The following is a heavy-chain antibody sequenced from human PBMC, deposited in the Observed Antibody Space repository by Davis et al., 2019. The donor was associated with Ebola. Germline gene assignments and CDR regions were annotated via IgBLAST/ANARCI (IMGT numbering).Heavy chain of an antibody. J-gene: IGHJ4*02. CDR3: AKDRGWLAHDY. V-gene: IGHV3-30*04. Sequence: GGSLRLSCAASGFTFSSYAMHWVRQAPGKGLEWVAVISYDGSNKYYADSVKGRLTISRDNSKNTLYLQMNSLRAEDTAVYYCAKDRGWLAHDYWGRGTLVTVSS. D-gene: IGHD3-22*01. CDR2: ISYDGSNK. CDR1: GFTFSSYA.